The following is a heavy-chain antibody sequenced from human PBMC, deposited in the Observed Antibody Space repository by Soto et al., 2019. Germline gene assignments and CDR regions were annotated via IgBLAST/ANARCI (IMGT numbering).Heavy chain of an antibody. J-gene: IGHJ3*02. V-gene: IGHV1-18*04. CDR2: ISAYNGNT. D-gene: IGHD5-18*01. CDR3: ARDLPSGYSYGYDAFDI. Sequence: GDSVKVSCKASGYTFTSYGISWVRQAPGQGLEWMGWISAYNGNTNYAQKLQGRVTMTTDTSTSTAYMELRSLRSDDTAVYYCARDLPSGYSYGYDAFDIWGQGKIVTVSS. CDR1: GYTFTSYG.